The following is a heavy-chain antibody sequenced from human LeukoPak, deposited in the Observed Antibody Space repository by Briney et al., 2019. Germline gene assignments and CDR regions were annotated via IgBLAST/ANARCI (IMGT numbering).Heavy chain of an antibody. CDR3: ARAFSSGWSNRGRGFDY. CDR2: INPNSGGT. CDR1: GYTFTGYY. Sequence: ASVKVSCKASGYTFTGYYMHWVRQAPGQGLEWIGWINPNSGGTNYAQKFQGTVTMTRDTSISTAYMELSRLRSDDTAVYYCARAFSSGWSNRGRGFDYWGQGTLVTVSS. J-gene: IGHJ4*02. D-gene: IGHD6-19*01. V-gene: IGHV1-2*02.